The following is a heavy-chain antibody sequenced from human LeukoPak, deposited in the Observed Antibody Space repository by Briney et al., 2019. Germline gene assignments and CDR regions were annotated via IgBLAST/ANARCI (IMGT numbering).Heavy chain of an antibody. J-gene: IGHJ5*02. D-gene: IGHD6-19*01. CDR1: AFTFSSSD. V-gene: IGHV3-30*18. CDR2: ISSDGSEK. Sequence: GGSLRLSCATSAFTFSSSDMHWVRQAPGMGQEWVAVISSDGSEKYYADSVKGRFTISRDSSKNTLFLQMNSLRVEDTALYYCAKGGSGWSQVAWGQGTLVTVSS. CDR3: AKGGSGWSQVA.